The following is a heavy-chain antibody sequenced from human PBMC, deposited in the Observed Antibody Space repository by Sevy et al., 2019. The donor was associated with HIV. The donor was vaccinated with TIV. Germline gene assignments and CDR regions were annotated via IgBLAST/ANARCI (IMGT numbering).Heavy chain of an antibody. CDR1: GFTFSDYS. CDR3: ARDDTASYLPVS. V-gene: IGHV3-48*02. D-gene: IGHD3-10*01. Sequence: GGSLRLSCAASGFTFSDYSLNWVCQAPGKGLEWVSYISRSGTTRHYADSVRGRFTISRDDAKNSLYLQMSSLRDEDTAVYYCARDDTASYLPVSWGQGTLVTVSS. J-gene: IGHJ4*02. CDR2: ISRSGTTR.